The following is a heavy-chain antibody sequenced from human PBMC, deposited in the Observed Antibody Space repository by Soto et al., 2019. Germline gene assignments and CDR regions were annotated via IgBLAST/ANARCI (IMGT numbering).Heavy chain of an antibody. Sequence: QVQLVESGGGVVQPGRSLRLSCAASGFTFSSYAMHWVRQAPGKGLEWVAAISYDGSNKYYADSVKGRFTISRDNSKNTLYLQMNSLRAEDTAVYYCARDDSSGLGAFDYWGQGTLVTVSS. V-gene: IGHV3-30-3*01. CDR1: GFTFSSYA. CDR2: ISYDGSNK. CDR3: ARDDSSGLGAFDY. J-gene: IGHJ4*02. D-gene: IGHD3-22*01.